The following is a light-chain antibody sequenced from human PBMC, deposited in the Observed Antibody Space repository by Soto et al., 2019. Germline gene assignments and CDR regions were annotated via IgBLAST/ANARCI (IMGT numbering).Light chain of an antibody. Sequence: DIQMTQSPSSLSASVGDRVTIACRASQIISSYLNWYAQKPGKAPKLLIYAASSLQSGVPSRFSGSGSGTDFTLTISSLQPEDFATYYCQQSYSTPWTFGQGTKVDIK. CDR1: QIISSY. V-gene: IGKV1-39*01. CDR2: AAS. J-gene: IGKJ1*01. CDR3: QQSYSTPWT.